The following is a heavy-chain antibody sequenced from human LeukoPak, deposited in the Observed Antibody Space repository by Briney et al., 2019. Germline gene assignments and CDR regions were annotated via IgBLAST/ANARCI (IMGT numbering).Heavy chain of an antibody. CDR1: GYTFTSYD. Sequence: ASVKVSCKASGYTFTSYDINWVRQATGQGLEWMGWMNPNSGNTGYAQKFQGRVTITRNTSISTAYMELSSLRSEDTAVYYCAKDRGYGAAAGLFPPYYFDYWGQGTLVTVSS. D-gene: IGHD6-13*01. CDR3: AKDRGYGAAAGLFPPYYFDY. J-gene: IGHJ4*02. CDR2: MNPNSGNT. V-gene: IGHV1-8*03.